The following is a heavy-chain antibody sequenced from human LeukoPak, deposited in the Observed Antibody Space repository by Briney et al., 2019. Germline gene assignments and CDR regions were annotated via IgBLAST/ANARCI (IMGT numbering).Heavy chain of an antibody. V-gene: IGHV4-39*01. D-gene: IGHD3-22*01. Sequence: SETLSLTCPVSGGSISSSSHYWGWIRQPPGKGLEWIGSIHNSGSTYYNPSLKSRVTISVDTSKNQFSLKLSSVTAADTAVYYCARHMFYYDSSGYYEEGFFDYWGQGTLVTVSS. J-gene: IGHJ4*02. CDR2: IHNSGST. CDR1: GGSISSSSHY. CDR3: ARHMFYYDSSGYYEEGFFDY.